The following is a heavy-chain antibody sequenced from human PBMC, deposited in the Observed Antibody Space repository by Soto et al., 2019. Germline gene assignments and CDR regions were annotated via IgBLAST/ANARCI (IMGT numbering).Heavy chain of an antibody. V-gene: IGHV4-31*03. Sequence: QVQLQESGPGLVKPSQTLSLTCTVSGGSISSGGYYWSWIRQHPGKGLEWIGYIYYSGSTYYNPSLNSRVSISVDTSKNQFSLKLSSVTAADTAVYYCARAGSYCSSTSCYYYYYYGMDVWGQGTTVTVSS. J-gene: IGHJ6*02. CDR3: ARAGSYCSSTSCYYYYYYGMDV. CDR1: GGSISSGGYY. CDR2: IYYSGST. D-gene: IGHD2-2*01.